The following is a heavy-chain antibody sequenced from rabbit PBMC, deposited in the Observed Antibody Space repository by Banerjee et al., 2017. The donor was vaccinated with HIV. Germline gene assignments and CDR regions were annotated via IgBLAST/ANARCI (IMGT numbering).Heavy chain of an antibody. Sequence: CWVRQAPGKGLEWIACINSNTGNTVYASWAKGPFTISKTSSTTVTLQMTSLTAADTATYFCVRDRYGGHGYPNLWGQGTLVTVS. V-gene: IGHV1S40*01. CDR2: INSNTGNT. CDR3: VRDRYGGHGYPNL. J-gene: IGHJ4*01. D-gene: IGHD6-1*01.